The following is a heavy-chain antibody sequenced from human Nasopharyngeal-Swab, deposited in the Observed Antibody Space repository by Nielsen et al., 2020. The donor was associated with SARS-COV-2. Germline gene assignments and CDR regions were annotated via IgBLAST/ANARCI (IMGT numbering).Heavy chain of an antibody. CDR1: GYTFTGYY. V-gene: IGHV1-2*06. D-gene: IGHD2-15*01. Sequence: ASVKVSCKASGYTFTGYYMHWVRQAPGQGLEWMGRINPNSGGTNYAQKFQGRVTMTRDTSISTAYMELSRLRSDATAVYYCAGGGYCSGGSCYSFDAFDIWGQGTMVTVSS. J-gene: IGHJ3*02. CDR3: AGGGYCSGGSCYSFDAFDI. CDR2: INPNSGGT.